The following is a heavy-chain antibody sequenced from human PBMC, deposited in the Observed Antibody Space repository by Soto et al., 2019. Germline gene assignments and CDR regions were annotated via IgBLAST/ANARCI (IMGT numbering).Heavy chain of an antibody. CDR2: IYPGDSET. CDR1: GYNVTTFW. Sequence: GEPLKISCKGSGYNVTTFWIGWVRQVPGKGLEWMGIIYPGDSETKYSPDFEGQVTISADRSTNTAYLQWRSLRASDTAMYYCARLGFPGAIYFDSWGLGTLVTVSS. V-gene: IGHV5-51*01. CDR3: ARLGFPGAIYFDS. J-gene: IGHJ4*02.